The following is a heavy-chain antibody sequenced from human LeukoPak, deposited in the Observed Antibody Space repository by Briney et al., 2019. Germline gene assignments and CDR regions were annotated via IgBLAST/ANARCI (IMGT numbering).Heavy chain of an antibody. CDR3: ANDRRLPGILDLFDS. Sequence: GGSLRLSCVASGFTVTSYAMSWVRQAPGKGLEWVSVISGGGPTSFYADSVKGRFTISRDDSKNTVYLQLNNLRAEDTAIYYCANDRRLPGILDLFDSWGQGTRVTVSS. V-gene: IGHV3-23*01. J-gene: IGHJ4*02. CDR1: GFTVTSYA. CDR2: ISGGGPTS. D-gene: IGHD6-25*01.